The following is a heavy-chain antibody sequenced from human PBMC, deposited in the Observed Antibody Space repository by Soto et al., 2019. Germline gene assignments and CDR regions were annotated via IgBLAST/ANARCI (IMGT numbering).Heavy chain of an antibody. CDR3: ARGLGYCSGGSCRLCYFDY. D-gene: IGHD2-15*01. CDR2: MNPNSGNT. J-gene: IGHJ4*02. V-gene: IGHV1-8*01. Sequence: QVQLVQSGAEVKKPGASVKVSCKASGYTFTSYDINWVRQATGQGLEWMGWMNPNSGNTGYAQKFQGRVTMTRNTSRRTAYMELSRLRYEGTAVYYCARGLGYCSGGSCRLCYFDYWGQGTLVTVSS. CDR1: GYTFTSYD.